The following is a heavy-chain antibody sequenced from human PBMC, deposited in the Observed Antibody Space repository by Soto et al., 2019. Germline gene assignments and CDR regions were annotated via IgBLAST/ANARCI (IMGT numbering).Heavy chain of an antibody. J-gene: IGHJ6*02. CDR3: ARDQVTIFGVVIVHYGMDV. Sequence: GASVKVSCKASGGTFSSYAISWVRQAPGQGLEWMGGIIPIFGTASYAQKFQGRVTITADESTSTAYMELSSLRSEDTAVYYCARDQVTIFGVVIVHYGMDVWGQGTTVTVSS. V-gene: IGHV1-69*13. CDR2: IIPIFGTA. CDR1: GGTFSSYA. D-gene: IGHD3-3*01.